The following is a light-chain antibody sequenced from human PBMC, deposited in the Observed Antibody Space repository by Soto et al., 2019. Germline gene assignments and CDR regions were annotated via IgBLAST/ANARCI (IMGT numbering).Light chain of an antibody. CDR3: QQYYSTLMYT. CDR1: QSVLYSSNNKNY. V-gene: IGKV4-1*01. Sequence: DIVMTQSPDSLAVSLGERATINCKSSQSVLYSSNNKNYLAWYQQKPGQPPKLLIYWASTRESGVPDRFSGSGSGTDFSLTIISLQAEDVAVYYCQQYYSTLMYTFGQGTKLEIK. CDR2: WAS. J-gene: IGKJ2*01.